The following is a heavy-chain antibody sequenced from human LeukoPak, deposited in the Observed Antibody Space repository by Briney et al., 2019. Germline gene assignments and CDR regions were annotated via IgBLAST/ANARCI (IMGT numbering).Heavy chain of an antibody. V-gene: IGHV4-59*01. Sequence: PSETLSLTWTVSGDSISIDYWSWIRHPPEKGREWIGYVYYSGSTNHNPSLKSRGTISVDRAKNQCSLKLSSVSAADTALYWCARGPIGTADGLDWFDPWGQGTLVTVPS. CDR3: ARGPIGTADGLDWFDP. CDR1: GDSISIDY. J-gene: IGHJ5*02. D-gene: IGHD6-13*01. CDR2: VYYSGST.